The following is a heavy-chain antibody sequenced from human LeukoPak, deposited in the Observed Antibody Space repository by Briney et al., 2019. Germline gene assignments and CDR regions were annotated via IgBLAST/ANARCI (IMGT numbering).Heavy chain of an antibody. V-gene: IGHV5-51*01. Sequence: GESLKISCKAYGYSFFSNYWIAWGRQMPGKGLEWMGILYPGDSDSRYSPSFQGQVTISADRSISTPYLHWSSLKVSAPAMYYCARASRDGFNQNFDFWGQGTLVTVSS. CDR1: GYSFFSNYW. CDR2: LYPGDSDS. CDR3: ARASRDGFNQNFDF. D-gene: IGHD5-24*01. J-gene: IGHJ4*02.